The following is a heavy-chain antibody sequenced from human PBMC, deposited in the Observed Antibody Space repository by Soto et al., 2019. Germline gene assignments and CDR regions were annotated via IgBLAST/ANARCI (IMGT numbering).Heavy chain of an antibody. D-gene: IGHD5-12*01. CDR2: INAGNGNT. V-gene: IGHV1-3*01. CDR3: AGSGDGYDNDAFDI. CDR1: GYTFTNYA. J-gene: IGHJ3*02. Sequence: ASVKVSCKASGYTFTNYAMHWVRQAPGQRLEWMGWINAGNGNTKYSQKFQGRVTITADESTSTAYMELSSLRSEDTAVYYCAGSGDGYDNDAFDIWGQGTMVTVS.